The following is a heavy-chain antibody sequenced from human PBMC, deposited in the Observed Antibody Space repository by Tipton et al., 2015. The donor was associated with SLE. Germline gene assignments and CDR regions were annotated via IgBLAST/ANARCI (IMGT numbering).Heavy chain of an antibody. CDR1: GGSISGYY. CDR2: IYHSGST. V-gene: IGHV4-4*07. Sequence: TLSLTCTVSGGSISGYYWSWVRQPAGKGLEWIGSIYHSGSTYYNPSLKSRVTISVDTSKNQFSLKLSSVTAADTAVYYCARDGNLYYDFWSGYRYFDYWGQGTLVTVSS. J-gene: IGHJ4*02. D-gene: IGHD3-3*01. CDR3: ARDGNLYYDFWSGYRYFDY.